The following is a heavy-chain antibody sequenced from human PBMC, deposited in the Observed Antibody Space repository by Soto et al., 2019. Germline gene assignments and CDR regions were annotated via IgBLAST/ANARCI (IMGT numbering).Heavy chain of an antibody. V-gene: IGHV1-69*01. J-gene: IGHJ4*02. Sequence: QVQLVQSVAEVKKPGSSVKVSCKASGDSFSSYAISWVRQAPGHGLEWMGRIIPIFGTPNYAQRVEGRVTITAEESTSTANMELSSLRSDATAVYYCATAGTYYEPSAFAYWGQGTLVTVSS. CDR2: IIPIFGTP. CDR1: GDSFSSYA. CDR3: ATAGTYYEPSAFAY. D-gene: IGHD3-22*01.